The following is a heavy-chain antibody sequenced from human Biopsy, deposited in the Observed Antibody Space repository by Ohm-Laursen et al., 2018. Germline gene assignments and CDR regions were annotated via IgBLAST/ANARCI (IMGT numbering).Heavy chain of an antibody. CDR3: ASDLLGREGYCGGRNCQIAY. V-gene: IGHV1-46*01. CDR2: INPGGNST. Sequence: ASVKVSCKASGYTFTTYYIHWVRQAPGQGLEWMGIINPGGNSTAYTQNFQGRVTMTWDTSTTTVYMELSSLRSEDTAVYYCASDLLGREGYCGGRNCQIAYWGQGTLVTVSS. CDR1: GYTFTTYY. D-gene: IGHD2-15*01. J-gene: IGHJ4*02.